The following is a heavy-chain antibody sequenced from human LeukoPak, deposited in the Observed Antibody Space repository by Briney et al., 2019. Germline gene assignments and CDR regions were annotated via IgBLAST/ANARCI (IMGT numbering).Heavy chain of an antibody. D-gene: IGHD3-22*01. CDR2: ISGSGGST. J-gene: IGHJ4*02. CDR3: AKDRESLTHKKWLLRFGGDY. Sequence: GGSLRLSCAASGFTFSSYAMSWVRQAPGKGLEWVSAISGSGGSTYYADSVKGRFTISRDNSKNTLYLQMNSLRAEDTAVYYCAKDRESLTHKKWLLRFGGDYWGQGTLVTVSS. V-gene: IGHV3-23*01. CDR1: GFTFSSYA.